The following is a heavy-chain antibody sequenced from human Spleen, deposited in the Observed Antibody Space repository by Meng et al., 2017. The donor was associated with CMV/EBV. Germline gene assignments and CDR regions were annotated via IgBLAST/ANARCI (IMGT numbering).Heavy chain of an antibody. CDR3: AKESSRFLDLVATYLNSLDV. J-gene: IGHJ6*02. V-gene: IGHV3-30*02. D-gene: IGHD3-3*01. CDR2: IRFDGSNQ. CDR1: GFPFISYN. Sequence: GGSLRLSCAASGFPFISYNMNWVRQAPGKGLEWVAFIRFDGSNQYYASSVKGRFTISRDNFKNTLSLQMNSLRLEDTAVYYCAKESSRFLDLVATYLNSLDVWGQGTTVTVSS.